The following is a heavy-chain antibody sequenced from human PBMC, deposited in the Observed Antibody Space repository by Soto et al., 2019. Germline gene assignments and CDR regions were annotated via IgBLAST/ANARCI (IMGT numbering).Heavy chain of an antibody. CDR2: IYPGDSDT. Sequence: GESLKISCKGSGYSFTSYWIGWVRQMPGKGLEWMGIIYPGDSDTRYSPSFQGQVTISADKSISTAYLQWSSLKASDTAMYYCASTIAAAGTGNWFDPWGQGTLVTVSS. V-gene: IGHV5-51*01. CDR1: GYSFTSYW. CDR3: ASTIAAAGTGNWFDP. J-gene: IGHJ5*02. D-gene: IGHD6-13*01.